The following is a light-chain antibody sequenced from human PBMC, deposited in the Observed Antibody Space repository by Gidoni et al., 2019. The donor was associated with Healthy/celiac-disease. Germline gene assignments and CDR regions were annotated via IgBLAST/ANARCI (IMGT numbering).Light chain of an antibody. Sequence: SYERTQPPSVSVSPGQTDSITCSGDKLGDKYACWYQQKPGQSPVLVIYQDSKRPSGIPERFSGSNSGNTATLTISGTQAMDEADYYCQAWDSNLVVFGGGTKLTVL. J-gene: IGLJ2*01. CDR1: KLGDKY. CDR2: QDS. CDR3: QAWDSNLVV. V-gene: IGLV3-1*01.